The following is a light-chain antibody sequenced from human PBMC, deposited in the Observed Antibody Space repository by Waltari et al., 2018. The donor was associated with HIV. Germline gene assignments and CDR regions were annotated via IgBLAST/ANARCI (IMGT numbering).Light chain of an antibody. CDR3: QSYDITLSASVV. V-gene: IGLV1-40*01. CDR2: GNK. CDR1: TSNLGAAYD. Sequence: QSVLTQPPPVSGAPGHRVTISCTGHTSNLGAAYDLLWHQQIPGTAPKLLLSGNKNRPSGVPGRFSASKSGTSASLTITGLQAEDEADYFCQSYDITLSASVVFGGGTKLTVL. J-gene: IGLJ2*01.